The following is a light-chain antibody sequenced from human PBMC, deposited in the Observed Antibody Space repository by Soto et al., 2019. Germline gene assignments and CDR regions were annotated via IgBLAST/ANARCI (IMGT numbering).Light chain of an antibody. CDR3: QQRSIWPLT. CDR1: QSVSSF. Sequence: EIVLTQSPATLSLSPGERATLSCRASQSVSSFLAWFQQKPGQAPRLLIYDASNRATGIPARFSGSGSGTDLTLTISSLEPEDFAIYYCQQRSIWPLTFGQGTKVDIK. J-gene: IGKJ1*01. V-gene: IGKV3-11*01. CDR2: DAS.